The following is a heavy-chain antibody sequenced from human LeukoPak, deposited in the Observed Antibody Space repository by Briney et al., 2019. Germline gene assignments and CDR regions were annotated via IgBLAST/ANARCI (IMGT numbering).Heavy chain of an antibody. J-gene: IGHJ4*02. Sequence: SETLSLTCAVSGYSISSGYYWGWVRQPPGKGLEWIGSFSYGGTTYFNPSLKSRVTMSVDTSKNQFSLKVTSVTAADTAVYYCARRTAVARTAHFDYWGQGILVTVSS. D-gene: IGHD6-19*01. CDR1: GYSISSGYY. CDR2: FSYGGTT. CDR3: ARRTAVARTAHFDY. V-gene: IGHV4-38-2*01.